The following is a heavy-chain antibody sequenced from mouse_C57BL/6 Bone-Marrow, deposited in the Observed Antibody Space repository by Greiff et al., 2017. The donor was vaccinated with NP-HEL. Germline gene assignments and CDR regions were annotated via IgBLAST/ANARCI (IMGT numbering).Heavy chain of an antibody. Sequence: EVKLVESGGGLVQPGGSLKLSCAASGFTFSDYYMYWVRQTPEKRLEWVAYISNGGGSTHYPETVKGRFTISRDNAKNTLYLQMSRLKSEDTAMDYYARHNPYCCNYDVWGTGTTVTVSS. CDR3: ARHNPYCCNYDV. D-gene: IGHD1-1*01. CDR1: GFTFSDYY. J-gene: IGHJ1*03. V-gene: IGHV5-12*01. CDR2: ISNGGGST.